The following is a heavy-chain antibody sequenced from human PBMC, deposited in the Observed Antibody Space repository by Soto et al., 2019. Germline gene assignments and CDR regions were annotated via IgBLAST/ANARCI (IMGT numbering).Heavy chain of an antibody. D-gene: IGHD2-15*01. Sequence: ASVKVSCKASGYTFTGYYMHWVRQAPGQGLEWMGWINPNSGGTNYAQKFQGWVTMTRDTSISTAYMELSRLRSDDTAVYYCARDSPLGYCSGGSCHSLAFDYWGQGTLVTSPQ. CDR2: INPNSGGT. CDR1: GYTFTGYY. J-gene: IGHJ4*02. CDR3: ARDSPLGYCSGGSCHSLAFDY. V-gene: IGHV1-2*04.